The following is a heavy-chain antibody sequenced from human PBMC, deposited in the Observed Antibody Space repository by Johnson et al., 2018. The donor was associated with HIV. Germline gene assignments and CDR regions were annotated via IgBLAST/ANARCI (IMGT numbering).Heavy chain of an antibody. J-gene: IGHJ3*02. V-gene: IGHV3-20*04. Sequence: VKLVESGGGVVRPGGSLRLSCAASGFTFDDYGMSWVRQAPGKGLEWVSGINWNGGSTGYADSVKGRFTISRDNAKNSLYLKMNSLRAGDTAVYYCARGNRQYYYDSSGDAFDIWGQGTMVTVSS. D-gene: IGHD3-22*01. CDR2: INWNGGST. CDR1: GFTFDDYG. CDR3: ARGNRQYYYDSSGDAFDI.